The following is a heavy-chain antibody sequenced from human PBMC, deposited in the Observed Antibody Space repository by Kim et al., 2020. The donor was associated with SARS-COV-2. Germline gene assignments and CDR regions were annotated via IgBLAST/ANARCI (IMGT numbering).Heavy chain of an antibody. V-gene: IGHV3-9*01. J-gene: IGHJ3*02. CDR3: AKDENQWFTLFDI. D-gene: IGHD3-22*01. Sequence: YADSVKGRFTIYRDNAKNSLYLQMNSLRAEDTALYYCAKDENQWFTLFDIWGQGTMVTVSS.